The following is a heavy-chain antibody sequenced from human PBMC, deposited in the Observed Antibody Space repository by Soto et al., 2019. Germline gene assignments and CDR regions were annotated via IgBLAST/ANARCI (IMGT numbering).Heavy chain of an antibody. J-gene: IGHJ6*02. Sequence: QVQLVQSGAEMKKPGASVKVSCKASGYTFTRSGISWVRQAPGQGLEWMGWISTYNGDTNYAQKFQGRVTMTTDTSTSTAYMELRSLRSDDTAVYYCAREGVAPYYYYGMDVWGQGTTVTVSS. V-gene: IGHV1-18*01. CDR2: ISTYNGDT. D-gene: IGHD5-12*01. CDR1: GYTFTRSG. CDR3: AREGVAPYYYYGMDV.